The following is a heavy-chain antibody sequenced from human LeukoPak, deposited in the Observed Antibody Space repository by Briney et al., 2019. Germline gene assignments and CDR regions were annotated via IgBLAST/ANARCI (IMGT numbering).Heavy chain of an antibody. J-gene: IGHJ4*02. CDR2: IYTSGST. Sequence: PSETLSLTCTVSGGSIHSYWSWIRQPAGKGLEWIGRIYTSGSTNYNPSLKSRVTMSVDTSKNQFSLKLSSVTAADTAVYYCARGGAAGTTSFDYWGQGTLVTVSS. D-gene: IGHD6-13*01. V-gene: IGHV4-4*07. CDR3: ARGGAAGTTSFDY. CDR1: GGSIHSY.